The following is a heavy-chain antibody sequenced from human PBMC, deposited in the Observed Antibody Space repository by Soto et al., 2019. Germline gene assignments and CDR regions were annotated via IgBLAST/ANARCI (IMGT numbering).Heavy chain of an antibody. V-gene: IGHV3-23*01. J-gene: IGHJ6*02. CDR2: LSSTGGST. D-gene: IGHD3-3*01. CDR3: AVDQGFLEWIPRGGVDV. Sequence: EVQLLESGGGLAQPGGSLRLSCEASGFTFRKYFMPWVRQAPGKGLEWASSLSSTGGSTYYADSVKGRFTVSRDNSKNNLIRLMNSLRAEDTAIYSCAVDQGFLEWIPRGGVDVLGPGTTVAVSS. CDR1: GFTFRKYF.